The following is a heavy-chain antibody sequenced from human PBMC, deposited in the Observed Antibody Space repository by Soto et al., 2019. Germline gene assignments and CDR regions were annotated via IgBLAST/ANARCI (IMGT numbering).Heavy chain of an antibody. J-gene: IGHJ6*02. CDR2: MNPNSGNT. Sequence: ASVKVSFKASGYTFTSYDINWVRQATGQGLEWMGWMNPNSGNTGYAQKFQGRVTMTRNTSISTAYMELSSLRSEDTAVYYCARGIELRYFDWLLSYYYGMDVWGQGTTVTVSS. CDR1: GYTFTSYD. V-gene: IGHV1-8*01. D-gene: IGHD3-9*01. CDR3: ARGIELRYFDWLLSYYYGMDV.